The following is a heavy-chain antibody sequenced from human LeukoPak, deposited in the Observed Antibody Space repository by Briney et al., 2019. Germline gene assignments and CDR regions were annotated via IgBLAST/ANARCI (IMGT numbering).Heavy chain of an antibody. CDR1: GFTFSSYA. V-gene: IGHV3-23*01. J-gene: IGHJ4*02. CDR3: AKGGYCSSTSCRRPYFDH. Sequence: PGGSLRLSCAASGFTFSSYAMSWVRQAPGKGLEWVSAISGSGGSTYYADSVKGRFTISRDNSKNTLYLQMNSLRAEDTAVYYCAKGGYCSSTSCRRPYFDHWGQGTLVTVSS. CDR2: ISGSGGST. D-gene: IGHD2-2*01.